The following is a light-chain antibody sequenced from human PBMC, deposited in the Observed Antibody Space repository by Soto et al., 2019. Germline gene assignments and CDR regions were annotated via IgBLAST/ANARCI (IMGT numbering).Light chain of an antibody. Sequence: ILMTQSPATLSVSPGERATLSCRASQSVSRDLARYQQKPGQAPRLLIYGASTRATGIPARFSGSGSGTEFILTISSLQSEDFAVYYCQQYNNWPPLTFGGGTKVEIK. CDR3: QQYNNWPPLT. J-gene: IGKJ4*01. CDR2: GAS. V-gene: IGKV3-15*01. CDR1: QSVSRD.